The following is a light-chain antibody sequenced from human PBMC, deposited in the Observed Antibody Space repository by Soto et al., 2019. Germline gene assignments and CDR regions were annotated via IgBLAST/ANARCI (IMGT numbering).Light chain of an antibody. CDR2: GAS. Sequence: EIVMTQSPATLSVSPGDRAALSCRASQSVGSNLAWYQQKPDQAPRLLIYGASTRATGIPARFSGSGSGTEFTLTISSLQFEDFAIYFCQQYNNWPPDRTFGQGTKVEIK. CDR1: QSVGSN. J-gene: IGKJ1*01. CDR3: QQYNNWPPDRT. V-gene: IGKV3-15*01.